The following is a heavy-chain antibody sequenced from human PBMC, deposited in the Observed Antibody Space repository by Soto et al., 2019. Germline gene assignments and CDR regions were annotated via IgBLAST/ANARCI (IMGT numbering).Heavy chain of an antibody. V-gene: IGHV4-39*01. CDR3: ARQRIAVAGTGEFDY. CDR2: IYYSGST. D-gene: IGHD6-19*01. J-gene: IGHJ4*02. Sequence: SETLSLTCTVSGGSISSSSYYWGWIRQPPGKGLEWIGSIYYSGSTYYNLSLKSRVTISVDTSKNQFSLKLSSVTAADTAVYYCARQRIAVAGTGEFDYWGQGTLVTVSS. CDR1: GGSISSSSYY.